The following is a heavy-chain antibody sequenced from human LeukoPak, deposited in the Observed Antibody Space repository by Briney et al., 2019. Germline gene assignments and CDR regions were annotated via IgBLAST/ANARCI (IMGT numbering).Heavy chain of an antibody. CDR1: GFTFSNYG. V-gene: IGHV3-30*03. CDR3: ARDPTGGSGWYYYYFDY. D-gene: IGHD6-19*01. J-gene: IGHJ4*02. CDR2: ISYDGSNK. Sequence: GRSLRLSCAASGFTFSNYGIHWVRQAPGKGLEWVAVISYDGSNKYYADSVKGRFTISRDNSKNTLYLQMNSLRAEDTAVYYCARDPTGGSGWYYYYFDYWGQGTLVTVSS.